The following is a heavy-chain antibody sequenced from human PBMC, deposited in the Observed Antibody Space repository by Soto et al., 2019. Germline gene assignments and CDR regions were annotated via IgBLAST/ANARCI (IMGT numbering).Heavy chain of an antibody. D-gene: IGHD1-26*01. CDR3: GRGRSGQIVVFY. CDR1: GYTFTGHY. J-gene: IGHJ4*02. V-gene: IGHV1-2*02. Sequence: ASVKVSCKASGYTFTGHYIHWVRQAPEQGPEWMGEIGPESGATRYAQRFQGKVTMTRDMSITTVYMELNNLSPDDTAVYYCGRGRSGQIVVFYWGQGTPVTVSS. CDR2: IGPESGAT.